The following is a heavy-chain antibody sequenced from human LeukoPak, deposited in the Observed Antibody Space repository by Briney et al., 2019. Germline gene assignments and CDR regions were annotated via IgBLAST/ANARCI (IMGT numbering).Heavy chain of an antibody. V-gene: IGHV4-61*01. CDR1: GGSISNSNYY. CDR3: ARGRGSYYGRNNWFDP. D-gene: IGHD1-26*01. CDR2: IYYSGST. J-gene: IGHJ5*02. Sequence: PSETLSLTCTVSGGSISNSNYYWSWIRQPPGKGLEWIGYIYYSGSTNYNPSLKSRVTISVDTSKNQFSLKLSSVTAADTAVYYCARGRGSYYGRNNWFDPWGQGTLVTVSS.